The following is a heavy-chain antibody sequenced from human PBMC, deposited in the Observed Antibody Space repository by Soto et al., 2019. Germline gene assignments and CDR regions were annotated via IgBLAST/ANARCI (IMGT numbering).Heavy chain of an antibody. CDR2: IIPIFGTA. D-gene: IGHD3-10*01. V-gene: IGHV1-69*01. CDR1: GGTFSSYA. Sequence: QVQLVQSGAEVKKPGSSVKVSCKASGGTFSSYAISWVRQAPGQGLEWMGGIIPIFGTANYAQKFQGRVTITADESTSTAAMEMSSMRSGDTAVYYCARAQWDGSGGYLGRAPGFGYYYGTDVWGQGTTVTVSS. CDR3: ARAQWDGSGGYLGRAPGFGYYYGTDV. J-gene: IGHJ6*02.